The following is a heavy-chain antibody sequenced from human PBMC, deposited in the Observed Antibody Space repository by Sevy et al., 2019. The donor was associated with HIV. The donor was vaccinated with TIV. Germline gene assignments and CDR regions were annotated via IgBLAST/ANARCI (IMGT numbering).Heavy chain of an antibody. CDR1: GFTFNDYY. Sequence: GGSLRLSCVVSGFTFNDYYMSWIRQAPGEGLEWVSHITTDGTSISYADSVKGRFTISRDNAKNSLYLQMNSLRAEDTAVYYCARGSPVYCVGGSCYRPLDYWGRGTLVTVSS. CDR3: ARGSPVYCVGGSCYRPLDY. V-gene: IGHV3-11*01. J-gene: IGHJ4*02. CDR2: ITTDGTSI. D-gene: IGHD2-15*01.